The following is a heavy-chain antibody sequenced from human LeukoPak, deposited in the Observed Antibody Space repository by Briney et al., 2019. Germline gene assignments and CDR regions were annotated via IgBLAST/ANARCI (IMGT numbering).Heavy chain of an antibody. Sequence: GGSLRLSCAASEFTFSSYGMHWVRQAPGKGLEWVAVIWYDGSNKYYADSVKGRFTISRDNSKNTLYLQMNSLRAEDTAVYYCAPLTSVVTAFDYWGQGTLVTVSS. CDR3: APLTSVVTAFDY. D-gene: IGHD4-23*01. CDR2: IWYDGSNK. CDR1: EFTFSSYG. J-gene: IGHJ4*02. V-gene: IGHV3-30*02.